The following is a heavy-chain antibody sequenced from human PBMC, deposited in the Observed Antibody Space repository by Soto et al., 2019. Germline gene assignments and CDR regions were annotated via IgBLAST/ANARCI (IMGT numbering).Heavy chain of an antibody. J-gene: IGHJ4*02. Sequence: SLRLYCAASGFPFSSHAMSWLRQAPGKGLECVSSIDSSGGTTNYADSVKGRFTVSRDNSKSTLYLQMKSLRDEDTAVYFCTKARVTWSAYRXIDYGGLGTLVX. CDR3: TKARVTWSAYRXIDY. D-gene: IGHD3-3*01. CDR2: IDSSGGTT. V-gene: IGHV3-23*01. CDR1: GFPFSSHA.